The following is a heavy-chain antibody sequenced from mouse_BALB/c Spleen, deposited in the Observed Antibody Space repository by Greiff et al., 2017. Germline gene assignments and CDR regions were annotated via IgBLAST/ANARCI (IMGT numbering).Heavy chain of an antibody. CDR3: ARSYYYGSSHFDY. Sequence: EVKVVESGGGLVKPGGSLKLSCAASGFTFSSYAMSWVRQSPEKRLEWVAEISSGGSYTYYPDTVTGRFTISRDNAKNTLYLEMSSLRSEDTAMYYCARSYYYGSSHFDYWGQGTTLTVSS. CDR1: GFTFSSYA. J-gene: IGHJ2*01. D-gene: IGHD1-1*01. V-gene: IGHV5-9-4*01. CDR2: ISSGGSYT.